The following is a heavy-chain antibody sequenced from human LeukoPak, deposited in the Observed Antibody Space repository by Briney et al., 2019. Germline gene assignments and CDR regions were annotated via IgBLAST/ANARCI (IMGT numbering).Heavy chain of an antibody. Sequence: PGGSLRLSCAASGFTVSSNYMSWVRQAPGKGLEWVSVIYSGGSTYYADSVKGRFTISRDNSKNTLYLQMNSLRAEDTAVYYCARGKADYYYYYYMDVWGKGTTVTVS. J-gene: IGHJ6*03. CDR3: ARGKADYYYYYYMDV. V-gene: IGHV3-66*02. CDR1: GFTVSSNY. CDR2: IYSGGST.